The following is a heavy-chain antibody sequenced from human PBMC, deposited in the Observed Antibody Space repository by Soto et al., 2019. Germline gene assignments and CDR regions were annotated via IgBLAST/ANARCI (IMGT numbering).Heavy chain of an antibody. CDR2: MNPDGSEQ. D-gene: IGHD2-21*01. CDR3: TRDLNHDCGP. Sequence: EVHLVESGGALVQPGGSLRLSCAADGFTFSDYWMTWVRQTPGKGLEGVANMNPDGSEQYYLDSVKGRFTISRDNAKNSLYVQMNNLRGEDTAVYYCTRDLNHDCGPWGQGTQVIVSA. J-gene: IGHJ5*02. V-gene: IGHV3-7*04. CDR1: GFTFSDYW.